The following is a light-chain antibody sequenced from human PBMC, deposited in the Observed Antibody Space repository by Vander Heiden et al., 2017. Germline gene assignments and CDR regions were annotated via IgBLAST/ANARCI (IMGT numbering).Light chain of an antibody. CDR2: AAS. Sequence: DIQLTQSPSSLSASVGDRVTITCRASQSISSYLNWYQQKPGKAPKLLIYAASSLQSGVPSRFSGSGSGTDFTLSISRLQPEDFATYYCQQSDSTPQTFGQRTKLEIK. V-gene: IGKV1-39*01. CDR3: QQSDSTPQT. CDR1: QSISSY. J-gene: IGKJ2*01.